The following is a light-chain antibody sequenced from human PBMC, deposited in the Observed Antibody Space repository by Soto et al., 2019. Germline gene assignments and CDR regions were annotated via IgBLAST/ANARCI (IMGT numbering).Light chain of an antibody. J-gene: IGLJ1*01. CDR2: AVS. Sequence: QSVLTQPASVSGSPGQSITTSCTGTSSDVGLYDYVSWYQQHPGKAPQLTIYAVSNRPSGVSNRFSASKSGNTASLFISGLQAEDEADYYCSSYTSDSSYVFGSGTKVTVL. CDR1: SSDVGLYDY. CDR3: SSYTSDSSYV. V-gene: IGLV2-14*01.